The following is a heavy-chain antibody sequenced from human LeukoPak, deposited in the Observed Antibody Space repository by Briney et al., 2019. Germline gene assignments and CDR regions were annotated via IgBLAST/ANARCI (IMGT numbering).Heavy chain of an antibody. Sequence: GASVKVSCKASGYTFTGYYMHWVRQAPGQGLEWMGWINPNSGGTNYAQKFQGRVTMTRDTSISTAYMELSRLRSDDTAVYYCARGPRITMVRGVIIYAFDTWGQGTMVTVSS. CDR2: INPNSGGT. D-gene: IGHD3-10*01. CDR3: ARGPRITMVRGVIIYAFDT. CDR1: GYTFTGYY. J-gene: IGHJ3*02. V-gene: IGHV1-2*02.